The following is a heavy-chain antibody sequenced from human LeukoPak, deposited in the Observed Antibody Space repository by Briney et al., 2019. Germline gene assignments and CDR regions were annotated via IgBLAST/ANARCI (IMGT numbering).Heavy chain of an antibody. V-gene: IGHV1-24*01. J-gene: IGHJ6*04. CDR1: GYTLTELS. Sequence: ASVKVSCKVSGYTLTELSMHWVRQAPGKGLEWMEGLDPEDGETIYVQKFRGRVTMTEDTSTDTAYMELSSLRSEDTDVYYCATACGGSCYLSGMDVWGRGTRVTVPS. CDR3: ATACGGSCYLSGMDV. CDR2: LDPEDGET. D-gene: IGHD2-15*01.